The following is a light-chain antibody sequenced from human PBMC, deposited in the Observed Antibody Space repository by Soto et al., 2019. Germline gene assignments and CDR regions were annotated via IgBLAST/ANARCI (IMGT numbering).Light chain of an antibody. CDR2: DTS. CDR3: QHYGSSPVT. V-gene: IGKV3-20*01. J-gene: IGKJ4*01. Sequence: EIVLKQSPGTPSLSVGERVTLSCRASHSVSSYLAWYQQTPGQAPRLLIYDTSNRATGTPDRFSGSGSGTDFALTISRLEPEDFTVYYCQHYGSSPVTFGGGITVDIK. CDR1: HSVSSY.